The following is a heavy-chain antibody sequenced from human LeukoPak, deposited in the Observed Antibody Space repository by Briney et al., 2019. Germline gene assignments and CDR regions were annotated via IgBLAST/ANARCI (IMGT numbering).Heavy chain of an antibody. CDR1: GYTFTGYY. Sequence: ASVKVSCKASGYTFTGYYMHWVRQAPGQGLEWMGWISAYNGNTNYAQKLQGRVTMTTDTSTSTAYMELRSLRSDDTAVYYCARQGYGGHSRGAADYWGQGTLVTVSS. J-gene: IGHJ4*02. CDR3: ARQGYGGHSRGAADY. D-gene: IGHD4-23*01. V-gene: IGHV1-18*04. CDR2: ISAYNGNT.